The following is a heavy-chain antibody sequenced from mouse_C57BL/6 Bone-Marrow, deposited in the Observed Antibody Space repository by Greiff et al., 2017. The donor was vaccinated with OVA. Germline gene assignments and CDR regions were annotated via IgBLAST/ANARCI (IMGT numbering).Heavy chain of an antibody. D-gene: IGHD4-1*01. CDR1: GYSITGYY. CDR3: ARGGTGPFAY. V-gene: IGHV1-42*01. Sequence: EVQLQQSGPELVKPGASVKISCKASGYSITGYYMNWVKLSPEKSLEWIGEINPSTGGTTYNQKFKAKATLTVDKSSSTAYMQLKSLTSEDSAVYYGARGGTGPFAYWGQGTLVTVSA. CDR2: INPSTGGT. J-gene: IGHJ3*01.